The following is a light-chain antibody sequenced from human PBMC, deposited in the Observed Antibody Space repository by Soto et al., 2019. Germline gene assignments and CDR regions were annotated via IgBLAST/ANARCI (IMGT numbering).Light chain of an antibody. J-gene: IGKJ4*01. V-gene: IGKV3-11*01. Sequence: EVVLTQSPTTLSLSPGDRATLSCRASQSVSSYLAWYQQKPGQAPRLLIYDASKRATGIPARFSGSWSGTDFTLTSSSLEPEDSAVYYCQQRSIWVTFGGGTKVEIK. CDR2: DAS. CDR3: QQRSIWVT. CDR1: QSVSSY.